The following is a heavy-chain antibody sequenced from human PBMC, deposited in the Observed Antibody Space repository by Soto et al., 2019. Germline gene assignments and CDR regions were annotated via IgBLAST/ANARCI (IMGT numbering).Heavy chain of an antibody. D-gene: IGHD6-19*01. V-gene: IGHV3-48*02. CDR2: ISNSGATR. Sequence: PGGSLRLSCVASGFTFSTDSMNWVRQAPGKGLEWVAHISNSGATRYYADSVKGRFTISRDNAKTSLYLQMDSLRNEDTAVYYCARFFGSGFDYWGQGTLVTVSS. CDR3: ARFFGSGFDY. J-gene: IGHJ4*02. CDR1: GFTFSTDS.